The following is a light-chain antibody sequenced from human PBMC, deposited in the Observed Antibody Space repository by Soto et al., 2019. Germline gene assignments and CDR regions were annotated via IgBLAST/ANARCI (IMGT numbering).Light chain of an antibody. Sequence: EIVLTQSPGTLSLSPGERATLSCRASQSVSSSSLTWYQHKPGRAPRLLIYGASTRATGIPDRFSGSGSGTDFTLTISSLQAEDVAVYYCQQYYTTPLTFGGGTKVEIK. CDR2: GAS. CDR1: QSVSSSS. J-gene: IGKJ4*01. V-gene: IGKV3-20*01. CDR3: QQYYTTPLT.